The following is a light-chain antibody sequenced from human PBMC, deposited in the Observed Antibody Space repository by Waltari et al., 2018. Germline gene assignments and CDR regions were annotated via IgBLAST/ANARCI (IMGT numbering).Light chain of an antibody. CDR3: QSAHPNTGVV. V-gene: IGLV3-25*03. J-gene: IGLJ2*01. Sequence: SSELTQPPSVSVSPGQTARIPCSGDKLSSQYVYWSQQKPGQTPIILIRKDTERPSGVPERFSGSTSGTTVTLTITGVQPEDEADYYCQSAHPNTGVVFGGGTKLTVL. CDR1: KLSSQY. CDR2: KDT.